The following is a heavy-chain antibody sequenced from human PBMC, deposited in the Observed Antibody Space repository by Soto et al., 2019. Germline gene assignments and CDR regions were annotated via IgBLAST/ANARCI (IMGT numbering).Heavy chain of an antibody. V-gene: IGHV3-48*02. CDR1: GVTFSSYS. CDR3: ARDGSGNLYLNWFDP. CDR2: ISSHSSTL. J-gene: IGHJ5*02. Sequence: GGSLKLYCAASGVTFSSYSMNWVRQAPGKGLEWVSYISSHSSTLYYADSVKGRFTISRDNAENSLYLQMNSLRDEDTAVYYCARDGSGNLYLNWFDPWGQGTLVTVSS. D-gene: IGHD6-19*01.